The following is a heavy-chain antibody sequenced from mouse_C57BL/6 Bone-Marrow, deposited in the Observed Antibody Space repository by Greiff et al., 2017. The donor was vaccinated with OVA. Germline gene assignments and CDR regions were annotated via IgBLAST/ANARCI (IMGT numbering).Heavy chain of an antibody. Sequence: VQLQQSGGDLVKPGGSLKLSCAASGFTFSSYGMSWVRQTPDKRLEWVATISSGGSYTYYPASVKGRFTISRDNAKNTLYLQMSSLKSEDTAMYDCARPHCDGSSYGFAGWGQGTLVTVAA. D-gene: IGHD1-1*01. CDR3: ARPHCDGSSYGFAG. CDR1: GFTFSSYG. J-gene: IGHJ3*01. V-gene: IGHV5-6*01. CDR2: ISSGGSYT.